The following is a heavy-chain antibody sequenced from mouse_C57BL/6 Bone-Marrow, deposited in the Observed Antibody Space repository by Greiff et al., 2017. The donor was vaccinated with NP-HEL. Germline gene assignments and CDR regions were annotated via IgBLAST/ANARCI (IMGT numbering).Heavy chain of an antibody. Sequence: QVQLKQPGTELVKPGASVKLSCKASGSTFTSSWMHWVKQRPGQGLEWIGNINPSNGGTNYNEKFKSKATLTVDKSSSTAYMQLSSLTSEDSAVYYCARVGGTGTGGNYFDYWGQGTTLTVSS. V-gene: IGHV1-53*01. CDR2: INPSNGGT. CDR1: GSTFTSSW. D-gene: IGHD4-1*01. CDR3: ARVGGTGTGGNYFDY. J-gene: IGHJ2*01.